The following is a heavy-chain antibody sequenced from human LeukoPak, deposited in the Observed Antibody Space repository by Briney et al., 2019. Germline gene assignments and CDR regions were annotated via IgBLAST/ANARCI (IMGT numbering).Heavy chain of an antibody. D-gene: IGHD3-22*01. Sequence: SGTLSLTCAVYGGSFSGYYWSWIRQPPGKGLEWIGEINHSGSTNYNPSLKSRVTISLDTSKNQFSLKLSSVTAADTAVYYCAKTDYYDSSGWSWGQGTLVTVSS. J-gene: IGHJ5*02. CDR2: INHSGST. V-gene: IGHV4-34*01. CDR3: AKTDYYDSSGWS. CDR1: GGSFSGYY.